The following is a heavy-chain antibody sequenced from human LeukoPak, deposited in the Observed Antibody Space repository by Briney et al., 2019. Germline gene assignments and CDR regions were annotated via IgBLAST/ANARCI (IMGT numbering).Heavy chain of an antibody. V-gene: IGHV3-21*01. CDR2: ISSSSSYI. J-gene: IGHJ4*02. Sequence: GGSLRLSCAASGFTFSSYSMNWVRQAPGKGLEWVSSISSSSSYIYYADSVKGRFTISRDNAKNSLYLQMNSLRAEDTAVYYCASASSSWAYYFDYWGQGPLVTVSS. CDR1: GFTFSSYS. D-gene: IGHD6-13*01. CDR3: ASASSSWAYYFDY.